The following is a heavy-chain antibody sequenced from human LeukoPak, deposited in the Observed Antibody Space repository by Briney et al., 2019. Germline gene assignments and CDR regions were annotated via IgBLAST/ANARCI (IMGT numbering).Heavy chain of an antibody. CDR2: IYYSGST. CDR1: GGSISSYY. Sequence: PETLSLTCTVSGGSISSYYWSWIRQPPGKGLEWIGYIYYSGSTNYNPSLKSRVTISVDTSKNQFSLKLSSVTAADTAVYYCARGGKWAPIDYWGQGTLVTVSS. V-gene: IGHV4-59*01. D-gene: IGHD1-26*01. J-gene: IGHJ4*02. CDR3: ARGGKWAPIDY.